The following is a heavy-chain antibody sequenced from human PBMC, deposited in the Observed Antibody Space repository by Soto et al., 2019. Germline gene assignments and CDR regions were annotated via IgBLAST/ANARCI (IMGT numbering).Heavy chain of an antibody. Sequence: SLRLSCAASGFTFSSYSMNWVRQAPGKGPEWVSYISSSSSTIYYADSVKGRFTISRDNSKNTVFLQMNGLRAEDTALYYCAKDPNGDYVGAFDMWGRGTMVTVSS. J-gene: IGHJ3*02. V-gene: IGHV3-48*01. CDR1: GFTFSSYS. CDR2: ISSSSSTI. CDR3: AKDPNGDYVGAFDM. D-gene: IGHD4-17*01.